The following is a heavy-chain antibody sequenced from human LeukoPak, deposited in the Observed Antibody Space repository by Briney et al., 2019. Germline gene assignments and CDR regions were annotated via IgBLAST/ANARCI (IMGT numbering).Heavy chain of an antibody. V-gene: IGHV4-59*01. D-gene: IGHD2-15*01. CDR1: GGSFSGYY. CDR3: ARDHRYCSGSSCYSDAFDI. CDR2: ISYSGST. J-gene: IGHJ3*02. Sequence: SETPSLTCAVYGGSFSGYYWTWIRQPPGKGLEWIGYISYSGSTNYNPSLKSRVTISVDTSKNQFSLKLSSVTAADTAVYYCARDHRYCSGSSCYSDAFDIWGQGTVVTVSS.